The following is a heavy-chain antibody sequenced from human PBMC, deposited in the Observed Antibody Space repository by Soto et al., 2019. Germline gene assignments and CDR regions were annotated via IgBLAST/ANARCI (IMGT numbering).Heavy chain of an antibody. D-gene: IGHD6-25*01. J-gene: IGHJ4*01. CDR1: GFTFSDYY. Sequence: GGSLRLSCAASGFTFSDYYMSWIRQAPGKGLEWISGINWNGASAGYADSVKGRFTISRDNAKNSLHLQMNSLRAEDTALYYCARGLNKAALSFEYWGQGTLVTVSS. V-gene: IGHV3-20*04. CDR2: INWNGASA. CDR3: ARGLNKAALSFEY.